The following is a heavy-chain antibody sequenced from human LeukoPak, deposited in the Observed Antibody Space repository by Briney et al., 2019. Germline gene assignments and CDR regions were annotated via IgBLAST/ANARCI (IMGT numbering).Heavy chain of an antibody. D-gene: IGHD3-22*01. Sequence: PSETLSLTCTVSGGSISSSSYYWGWIRQPPGKGLEWIGSIYYSGSTYYNPSLKSRVTISVDTSKNQFSLKLSSVTAADTAVYYCARESPITMIVVVNSRGAFDIWGQGTMVTVSS. CDR1: GGSISSSSYY. CDR2: IYYSGST. CDR3: ARESPITMIVVVNSRGAFDI. V-gene: IGHV4-39*07. J-gene: IGHJ3*02.